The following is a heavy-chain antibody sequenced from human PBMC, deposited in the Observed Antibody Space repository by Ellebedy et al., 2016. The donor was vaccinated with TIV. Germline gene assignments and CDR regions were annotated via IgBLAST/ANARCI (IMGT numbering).Heavy chain of an antibody. Sequence: MPSETLSLTCTVSGGSISSYYWSWIRQPPGKGLEWIGYIYYSGSTNYNPSLKSRVTISVDTSKNQFSLKLSSVTAADTAVYYCARVVRGIVGATRHFDYWGQGTLVTVSS. CDR1: GGSISSYY. CDR2: IYYSGST. CDR3: ARVVRGIVGATRHFDY. J-gene: IGHJ4*02. D-gene: IGHD1-26*01. V-gene: IGHV4-59*01.